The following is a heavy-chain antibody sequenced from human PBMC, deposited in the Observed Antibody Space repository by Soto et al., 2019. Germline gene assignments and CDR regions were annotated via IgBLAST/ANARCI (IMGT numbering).Heavy chain of an antibody. J-gene: IGHJ6*02. D-gene: IGHD6-19*01. V-gene: IGHV5-51*01. CDR3: ARSRRGAYSSGWYSPSGYYNYGIDA. CDR1: GYSFTSYW. Sequence: PGESLKISCKGSGYSFTSYWIAWVRQMPGKGLEWMGIIYRGDSDIRYSPSFQGQVTMSTDTSISTAYLQWDSLKASDTAMYYCARSRRGAYSSGWYSPSGYYNYGIDAWGQGTKVTVSS. CDR2: IYRGDSDI.